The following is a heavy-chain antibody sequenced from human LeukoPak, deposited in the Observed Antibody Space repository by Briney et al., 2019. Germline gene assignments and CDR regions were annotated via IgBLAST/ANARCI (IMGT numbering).Heavy chain of an antibody. CDR2: IYYSGST. Sequence: SETLSLTCTVSGASISSGEYYWSWIRQPPGKGLEWIGYIYYSGSTNYNPSLKSRVTISVDTSKNQFSLKLSSVTAADTAVYYRARHPCTSSCRGGFDYWGQGTLVTVSS. V-gene: IGHV4-61*08. CDR1: GASISSGEYY. D-gene: IGHD2-2*01. J-gene: IGHJ4*02. CDR3: ARHPCTSSCRGGFDY.